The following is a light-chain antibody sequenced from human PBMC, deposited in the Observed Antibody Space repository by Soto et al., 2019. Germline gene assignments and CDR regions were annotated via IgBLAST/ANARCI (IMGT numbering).Light chain of an antibody. CDR3: QQYGGSPIT. V-gene: IGKV3-20*01. CDR1: QSVSSR. J-gene: IGKJ5*01. CDR2: GAS. Sequence: EIVLTQSPGTLSLSPGERATLSSMASQSVSSRLAWYRHKPGQAPRLLISGASSRATGIPDRFSGSGSGTDFTLTISRLEPEDFALYYCQQYGGSPITFGQGTRLEI.